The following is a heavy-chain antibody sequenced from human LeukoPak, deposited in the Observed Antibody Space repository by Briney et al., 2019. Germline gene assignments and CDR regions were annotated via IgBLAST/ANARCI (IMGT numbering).Heavy chain of an antibody. J-gene: IGHJ3*02. CDR2: LSHGDSDN. Sequence: GESLKIPCWGSGYSFTSYWIGWVRRMAGKGVEWMGILSHGDSDNRYSPSFQGQVSISAHKSISTAYLQWSSLQASDTAMYYCARRLSGGAFDIWGQGTMVTVSS. V-gene: IGHV5-51*01. D-gene: IGHD2-15*01. CDR1: GYSFTSYW. CDR3: ARRLSGGAFDI.